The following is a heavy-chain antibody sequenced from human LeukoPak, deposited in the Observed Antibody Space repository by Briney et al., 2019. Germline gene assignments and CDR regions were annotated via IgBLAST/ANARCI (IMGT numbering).Heavy chain of an antibody. CDR3: AREPRITMVRGVIIGYFDY. D-gene: IGHD3-10*01. Sequence: PSETLSLTCAVYGGSFSGYYWSWIRQHPGKGLEWIGYIYYSGSTYYNPSLKSRVTISVDTSKNQFSLKLSSVTAADTAVYYCAREPRITMVRGVIIGYFDYWGQGTLVTVSS. V-gene: IGHV4-31*11. CDR1: GGSFSGYY. CDR2: IYYSGST. J-gene: IGHJ4*02.